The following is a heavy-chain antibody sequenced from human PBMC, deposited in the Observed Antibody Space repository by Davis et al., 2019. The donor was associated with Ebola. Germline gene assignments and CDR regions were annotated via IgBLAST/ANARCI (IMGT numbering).Heavy chain of an antibody. V-gene: IGHV3-21*04. CDR1: GFTFSSYS. CDR2: ISSNSSYI. J-gene: IGHJ5*02. CDR3: ARVNAVTGYSRFDP. D-gene: IGHD3-9*01. Sequence: GESLKISCAASGFTFSSYSMNWVRQAPGKGLEWVSSISSNSSYIYYADSVKGRFTISRDNAKNSLYLRMNSLRVEDTALYHCARVNAVTGYSRFDPWGQGTLVTVSS.